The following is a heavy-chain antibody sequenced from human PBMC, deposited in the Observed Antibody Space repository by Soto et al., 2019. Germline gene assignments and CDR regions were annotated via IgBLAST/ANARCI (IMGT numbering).Heavy chain of an antibody. V-gene: IGHV3-9*01. CDR1: GFTFDDYA. CDR2: INWNSGGI. Sequence: DVQLVESGGGLVQPGRSLRLSCAASGFTFDDYAMHWVRQAPGGALEWVSGINWNSGGIGYADSVKGRFTTSRDNAKDSLYLQMNSLETEDTPLYYCVKALLESSWYPFDIWGQRTLVTVSS. J-gene: IGHJ4*02. D-gene: IGHD6-13*01. CDR3: VKALLESSWYPFDI.